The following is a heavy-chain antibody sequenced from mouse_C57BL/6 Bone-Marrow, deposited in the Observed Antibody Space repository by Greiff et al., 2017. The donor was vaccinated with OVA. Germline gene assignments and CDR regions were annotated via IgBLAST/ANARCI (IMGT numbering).Heavy chain of an antibody. Sequence: EVKVVESEGGLVQPGSSMKLSCTASGFTFSDYYMAWVRQVPEKGLEWVANINYDGSSTYYLDSLKSRFIISRDNAKNILYLQMSSLKSEDTATYYCARGTYYSNYDDYWGQGTTLTVSS. CDR2: INYDGSST. J-gene: IGHJ2*01. V-gene: IGHV5-16*01. CDR3: ARGTYYSNYDDY. D-gene: IGHD2-5*01. CDR1: GFTFSDYY.